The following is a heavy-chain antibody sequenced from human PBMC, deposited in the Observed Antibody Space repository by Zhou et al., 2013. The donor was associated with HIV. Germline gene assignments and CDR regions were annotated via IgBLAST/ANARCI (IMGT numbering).Heavy chain of an antibody. CDR1: GYTFTNYG. Sequence: QVQLVQSGAEVKKPGASMKVSCKASGYTFTNYGISWVRQAPGQGLEWMGWISSYNGNTNYAQKLQGRVTMTTDTSTSTAYMELRSLRSDDTAVYYCARGVTYSSSEDYYYYYYMDVWGKGTTVTVSS. V-gene: IGHV1-18*01. D-gene: IGHD4-4*01. J-gene: IGHJ6*03. CDR3: ARGVTYSSSEDYYYYYYMDV. CDR2: ISSYNGNT.